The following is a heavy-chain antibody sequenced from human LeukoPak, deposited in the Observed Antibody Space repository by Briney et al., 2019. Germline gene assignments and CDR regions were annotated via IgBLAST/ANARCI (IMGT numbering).Heavy chain of an antibody. Sequence: SVTVSCKASGGTFSIYAISWVRQAPGQGLEWMGGIIPIFGTANYAQKFQGRVTITADESTSTAYMELSSLRSEDTAVYYCAAGTKIVPAAPFDYWGQGTLVTVSS. V-gene: IGHV1-69*13. CDR3: AAGTKIVPAAPFDY. J-gene: IGHJ4*02. D-gene: IGHD2-2*01. CDR2: IIPIFGTA. CDR1: GGTFSIYA.